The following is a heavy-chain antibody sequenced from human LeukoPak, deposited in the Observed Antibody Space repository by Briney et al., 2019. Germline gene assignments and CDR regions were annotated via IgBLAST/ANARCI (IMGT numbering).Heavy chain of an antibody. D-gene: IGHD1/OR15-1a*01. CDR2: ISYVEGDV. CDR1: GFAFNGYP. Sequence: GGSLRPSCAASGFAFNGYPMCWVRQAPGKGLEWLAFISYVEGDVLYADPVKGRFTISRDDSKSTLFLEVNSLRPEDTAVYYCGRAGGAWSRTHYYYYMDVWGKGTTVTVSS. CDR3: GRAGGAWSRTHYYYYMDV. V-gene: IGHV3-30*01. J-gene: IGHJ6*03.